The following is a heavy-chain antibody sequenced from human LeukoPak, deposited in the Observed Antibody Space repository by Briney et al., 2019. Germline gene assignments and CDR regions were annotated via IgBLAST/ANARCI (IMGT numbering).Heavy chain of an antibody. CDR2: ISWNSGSI. V-gene: IGHV3-9*01. D-gene: IGHD1-26*01. J-gene: IGHJ4*02. CDR3: AKESEYVGAVDY. Sequence: GGSLRLSCAASGFTFDDYAMHWVRQAPGKGLEWVPGISWNSGSIGYADSVKGRFTISRDNAKNSLYLQMNSLRAEDTALYYCAKESEYVGAVDYWGQGTLVTVSS. CDR1: GFTFDDYA.